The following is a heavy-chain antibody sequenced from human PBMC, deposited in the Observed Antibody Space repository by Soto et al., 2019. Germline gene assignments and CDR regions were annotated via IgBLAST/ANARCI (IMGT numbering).Heavy chain of an antibody. CDR3: ARLRQQLAHAFDI. CDR1: GFTFSDYY. J-gene: IGHJ3*02. Sequence: QVQLVESGGGLVKPGGSLRLSCAASGFTFSDYYMSWIRQAPGKGQEWVSYISSSGSTIYYADTVKGRFTISRDNAKNSLYLQMNSLRAEDTSVYYCARLRQQLAHAFDIWGQGTMVTVSS. D-gene: IGHD6-13*01. V-gene: IGHV3-11*01. CDR2: ISSSGSTI.